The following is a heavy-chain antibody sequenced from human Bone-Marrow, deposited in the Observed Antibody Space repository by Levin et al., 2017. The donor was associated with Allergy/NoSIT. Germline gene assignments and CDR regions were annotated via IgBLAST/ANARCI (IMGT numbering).Heavy chain of an antibody. J-gene: IGHJ5*02. V-gene: IGHV4-59*01. CDR3: ARDHGGWFDP. Sequence: SQTLSLTCTVSGGSISSYYWSWIRQPPGKGLEWIGYIYYSGSTNYNPSLKSRVTISVDTSKNQFSLKLSSVTAADTAVYYCARDHGGWFDPWGQGILVTVSS. CDR2: IYYSGST. CDR1: GGSISSYY. D-gene: IGHD3-10*01.